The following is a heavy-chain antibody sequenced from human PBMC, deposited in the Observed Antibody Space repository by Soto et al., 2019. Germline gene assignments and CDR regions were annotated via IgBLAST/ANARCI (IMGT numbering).Heavy chain of an antibody. CDR1: GGSFSGYY. D-gene: IGHD2-8*02. V-gene: IGHV4-34*01. CDR2: SNNNGST. Sequence: QVQLQQWGAGLLKPSETLSLTCAVYGGSFSGYYWAWIRQPPGTGLEWIGESNNNGSTNYNPSLKMPVTISVDTSKNQFSLKLTSVTAADMAVYYCARDKITGLFDYWGQGTLVTVSS. J-gene: IGHJ4*02. CDR3: ARDKITGLFDY.